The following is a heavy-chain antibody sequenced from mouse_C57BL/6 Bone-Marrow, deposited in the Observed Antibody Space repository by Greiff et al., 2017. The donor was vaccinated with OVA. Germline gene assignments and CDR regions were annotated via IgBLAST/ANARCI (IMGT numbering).Heavy chain of an antibody. J-gene: IGHJ1*03. CDR2: IYPGNSDT. Sequence: VQLKQSGTVLARPGASVKMSCKTSGYTFTSYWMHWVKQRPGQGLEWIGAIYPGNSDTSYNQKFKGKATLTAVTSASTAYMDLSSLTNEDSAVYYCRSYFSNYYGSSYEIWYFDVWGTGTTVTVSS. CDR1: GYTFTSYW. D-gene: IGHD1-1*01. V-gene: IGHV1-5*01. CDR3: RSYFSNYYGSSYEIWYFDV.